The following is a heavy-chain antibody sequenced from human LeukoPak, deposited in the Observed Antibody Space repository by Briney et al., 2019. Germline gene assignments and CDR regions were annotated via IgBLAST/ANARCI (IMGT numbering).Heavy chain of an antibody. CDR3: ARDSGKYDSSGYYRAFDI. CDR1: DVSISSGSNY. J-gene: IGHJ3*02. CDR2: IYSSGST. D-gene: IGHD3-22*01. V-gene: IGHV4-39*07. Sequence: SETLSLTCNVSDVSISSGSNYWGWIRQPPGKTLEWIGSIYSSGSTYYNSSLKSRVIILIDTSKSHFSLTLSSVTAADTAVYYCARDSGKYDSSGYYRAFDIWGQGTMVTVSS.